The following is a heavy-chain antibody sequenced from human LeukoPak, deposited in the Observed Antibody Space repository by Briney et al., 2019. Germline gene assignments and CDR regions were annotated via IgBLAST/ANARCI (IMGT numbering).Heavy chain of an antibody. Sequence: SETLSLTCTVSGGSISSGGYYWGWIRQPPGKGLEWIGSIYYSGSTYYNPSLKSRVTISVDTSKNQFSLKLSSVTAADTAVYYCARGLGYYYGSGKEYYFDYWGQGTLVTVSS. J-gene: IGHJ4*02. CDR2: IYYSGST. CDR3: ARGLGYYYGSGKEYYFDY. D-gene: IGHD3-10*01. V-gene: IGHV4-39*01. CDR1: GGSISSGGYY.